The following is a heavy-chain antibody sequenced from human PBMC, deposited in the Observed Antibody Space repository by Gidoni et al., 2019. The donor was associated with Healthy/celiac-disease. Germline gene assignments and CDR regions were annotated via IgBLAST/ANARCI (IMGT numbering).Heavy chain of an antibody. CDR1: GGPIRTYY. D-gene: IGHD3-22*01. V-gene: IGHV4-59*01. CDR3: ARGEDYYDSSGHLGFDY. J-gene: IGHJ4*02. Sequence: HVQLQESGPGPVKPSETLSLTCTVSGGPIRTYYWSWIRQPPGKGLEWIGYIYYSGSTNYTPSLKSRVTISVDTSKDQFSLKLSSVTAADTAVYYCARGEDYYDSSGHLGFDYWGQGTLVTVSS. CDR2: IYYSGST.